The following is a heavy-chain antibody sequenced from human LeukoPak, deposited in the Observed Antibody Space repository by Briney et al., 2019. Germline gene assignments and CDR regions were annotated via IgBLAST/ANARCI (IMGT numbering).Heavy chain of an antibody. D-gene: IGHD3-22*01. CDR3: ARGRHYDSSGYYAAFYFDY. CDR1: GYIFTGYY. CDR2: INPDSGST. Sequence: EASVRVSCKPSGYIFTGYYIHWVRQAPGQGLEWMGCINPDSGSTKDAQKFQGRMTMTRDASTSTAYMELSRLRSDDTSVYYCARGRHYDSSGYYAAFYFDYWGQGTLVTVSS. J-gene: IGHJ4*02. V-gene: IGHV1-2*02.